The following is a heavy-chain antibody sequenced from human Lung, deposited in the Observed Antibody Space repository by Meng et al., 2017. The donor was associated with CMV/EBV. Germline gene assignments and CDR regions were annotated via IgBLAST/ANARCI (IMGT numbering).Heavy chain of an antibody. CDR1: GFNFSDAW. D-gene: IGHD3-16*01. Sequence: CAASGFNFSDAWMSWVRQAPGKGLEWVGRIKTKADGGTIDYAAPANGRFTISRDDSRNTVNLQMNSLKGEDTGVYYCTTGGGNYWSYWGQGTLVTVSS. CDR3: TTGGGNYWSY. CDR2: IKTKADGGTI. V-gene: IGHV3-15*01. J-gene: IGHJ4*02.